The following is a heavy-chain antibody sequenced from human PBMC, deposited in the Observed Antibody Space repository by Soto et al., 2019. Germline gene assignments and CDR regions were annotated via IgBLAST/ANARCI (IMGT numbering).Heavy chain of an antibody. CDR3: ARASGYSSLFDH. D-gene: IGHD5-18*01. J-gene: IGHJ4*02. CDR1: GGSISSGDYY. V-gene: IGHV4-30-4*01. CDR2: IYNSGST. Sequence: PSETLSLTCTVSGGSISSGDYYWGWIRQPPGKGLEWMGYIYNSGSTYYNPSLESRVTMSADTSKNQFSLKLSSVTAADTAVYYCARASGYSSLFDHWGQGTLVTVSS.